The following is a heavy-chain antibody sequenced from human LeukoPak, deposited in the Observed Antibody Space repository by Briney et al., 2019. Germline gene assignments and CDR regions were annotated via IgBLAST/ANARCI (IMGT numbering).Heavy chain of an antibody. CDR3: AEVESSYCRI. J-gene: IGHJ4*01. CDR1: GLTFGNYG. Sequence: GGSLRLSCVASGLTFGNYGMNWVRQAPGKGLEWVSSIGGGAYTTYYADSVTGRFTISRDNSKNSMYLQMSSLRAEDTAIYYCAEVESSYCRIWGQGTLVTVSS. V-gene: IGHV3-23*01. D-gene: IGHD3-10*01. CDR2: IGGGAYTT.